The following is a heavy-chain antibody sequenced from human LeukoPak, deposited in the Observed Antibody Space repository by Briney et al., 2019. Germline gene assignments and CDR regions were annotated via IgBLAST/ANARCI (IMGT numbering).Heavy chain of an antibody. J-gene: IGHJ2*01. CDR3: ARHLYYSASAFWYIDL. Sequence: RASETLSLTCAVYGGSFSGYYWSWIRQPPGKGLEWIGSVSHSGNTYYKSSLRSRVTVSLDASKNEFSLILTSVTAADTAEYYCARHLYYSASAFWYIDLWGRGTLVIVSP. D-gene: IGHD3-10*01. CDR2: VSHSGNT. V-gene: IGHV4-34*01. CDR1: GGSFSGYY.